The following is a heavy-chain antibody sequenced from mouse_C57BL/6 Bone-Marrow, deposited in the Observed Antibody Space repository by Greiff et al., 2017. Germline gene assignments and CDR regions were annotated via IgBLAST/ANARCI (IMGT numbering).Heavy chain of an antibody. CDR3: ATLLLLRYDY. J-gene: IGHJ2*01. D-gene: IGHD1-1*01. CDR2: IHPNSGST. CDR1: GYTFTSYW. Sequence: QVQLQQPGAELVKPGASVKLSCKASGYTFTSYWMHWVKQRPGQGLEWIGMIHPNSGSTNYNEKFKGKATMTVDKSSSTAYMQLSSLTSEDSAVYYCATLLLLRYDYWGQGTTLTVSS. V-gene: IGHV1-64*01.